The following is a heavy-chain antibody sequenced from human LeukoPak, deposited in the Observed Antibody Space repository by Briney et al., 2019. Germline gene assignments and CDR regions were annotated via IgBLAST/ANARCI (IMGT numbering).Heavy chain of an antibody. Sequence: ASVKVSCKASGYTFTSYDINWVRQATGQGLEWMGWMNPNSGNTGYAQKFQGRVTMTRNTSISTAYMELSSLRSEDTAVYYCARLRRWAGPNWFDPWGQGTLVTVSS. V-gene: IGHV1-8*01. J-gene: IGHJ5*02. CDR3: ARLRRWAGPNWFDP. CDR1: GYTFTSYD. D-gene: IGHD6-19*01. CDR2: MNPNSGNT.